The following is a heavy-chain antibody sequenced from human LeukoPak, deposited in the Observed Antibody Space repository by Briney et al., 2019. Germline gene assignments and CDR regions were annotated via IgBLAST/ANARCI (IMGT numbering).Heavy chain of an antibody. CDR3: TRHYDLWSGLDY. CDR1: GFTFGDYA. V-gene: IGHV3-49*04. CDR2: TRSKAYGGTT. Sequence: GGSLRLSCTASGFTFGDYAMSWVRQAPGKGLEWVGFTRSKAYGGTTEYAASVKGRFAISRDDSKSIAYLQMNSLKTEDTAVYYCTRHYDLWSGLDYWGQGTLVTVSS. D-gene: IGHD3-3*01. J-gene: IGHJ4*02.